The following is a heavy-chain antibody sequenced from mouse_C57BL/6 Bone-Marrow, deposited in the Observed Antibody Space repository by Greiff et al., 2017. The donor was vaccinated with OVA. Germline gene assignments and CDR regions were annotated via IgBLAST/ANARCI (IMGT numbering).Heavy chain of an antibody. CDR2: SRNKANDNTT. CDR1: GFTFSDFY. Sequence: EVKVVESGGGLVQSGRSLRLSCATSGFTFSDFYMEWVRQAPGKGLEWIAASRNKANDNTTEYSASVKGRFIVSRDTSQSILYLQMNALRAEDTAIYYCARDGNSRNCRADWYFDVWGTGTTVTVSS. J-gene: IGHJ1*03. V-gene: IGHV7-1*01. D-gene: IGHD3-3*01. CDR3: ARDGNSRNCRADWYFDV.